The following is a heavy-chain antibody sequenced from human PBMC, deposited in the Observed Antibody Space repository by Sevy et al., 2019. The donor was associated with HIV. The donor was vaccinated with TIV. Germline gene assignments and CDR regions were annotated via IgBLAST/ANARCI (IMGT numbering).Heavy chain of an antibody. Sequence: GGSLRLSCAASGFTFGSYGMHWVRQAPGKGLGWVAYISYDRSDKNYADSVKGGFTISRENSKNTVFLQLNSLRPEDTAVYYCARVFSSYYFDYWGQGTLVTVSS. V-gene: IGHV3-30*03. CDR2: ISYDRSDK. CDR1: GFTFGSYG. CDR3: ARVFSSYYFDY. J-gene: IGHJ4*02.